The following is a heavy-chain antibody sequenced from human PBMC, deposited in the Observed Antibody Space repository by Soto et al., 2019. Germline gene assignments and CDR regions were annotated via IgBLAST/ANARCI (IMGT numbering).Heavy chain of an antibody. CDR3: ARDDYYGSGSYSWLDP. D-gene: IGHD3-10*01. V-gene: IGHV4-34*01. CDR2: INHSGST. Sequence: SETLSLTCAVYGGSFSGYYWSWIRQPPGKGLEWIGEINHSGSTNYNPSLKSRVTISVDTSKNQFSLKLSSVTAADTAVYYCARDDYYGSGSYSWLDPWGKGTLGTVSS. J-gene: IGHJ5*02. CDR1: GGSFSGYY.